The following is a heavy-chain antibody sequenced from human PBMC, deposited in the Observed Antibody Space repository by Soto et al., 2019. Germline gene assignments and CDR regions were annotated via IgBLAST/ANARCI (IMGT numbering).Heavy chain of an antibody. CDR1: GFTFSSYW. CDR2: IKQDGSEK. CDR3: ARDDLPLIYGDYVAGVAFDI. D-gene: IGHD4-17*01. J-gene: IGHJ3*02. Sequence: GGSLRLSCAASGFTFSSYWMSWVRQAPGKGLEWVANIKQDGSEKYYVDSVKGRFTISRDNAKNSLYLQMNSLRAEDTAVYYCARDDLPLIYGDYVAGVAFDIWGQGTMVTVSS. V-gene: IGHV3-7*05.